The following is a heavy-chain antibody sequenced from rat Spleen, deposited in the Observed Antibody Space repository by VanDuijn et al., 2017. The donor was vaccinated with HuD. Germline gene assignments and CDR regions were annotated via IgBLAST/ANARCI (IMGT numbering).Heavy chain of an antibody. D-gene: IGHD1-11*01. CDR1: GLSFSNYD. CDR2: ISYDGSAT. J-gene: IGHJ4*01. V-gene: IGHV5-22*01. CDR3: VKEANYGGLMDV. Sequence: EVQLVESGGGLVQPGRSMKLSCAASGLSFSNYDMAWVRQAPTKGLEWVASISYDGSATYYRDSVKGRFTISRDNAKSTLYLQMNSLRSEDTATYYCVKEANYGGLMDVWGQGASVTVSS.